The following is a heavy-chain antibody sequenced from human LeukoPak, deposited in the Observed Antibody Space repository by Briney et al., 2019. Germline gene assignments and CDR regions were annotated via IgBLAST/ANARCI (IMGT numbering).Heavy chain of an antibody. V-gene: IGHV3-30*18. CDR1: GFPFSSNG. CDR3: AKAHSDWLLNRYGMDV. Sequence: GRSLRLSCVASGFPFSSNGMHWVRQAPGKGPEWVAVISYDGTNKYYADSVKGRFTISRDNSKNTLYLQMNSLRGEDTAVYYCAKAHSDWLLNRYGMDVWGQGTTVTVSS. J-gene: IGHJ6*02. CDR2: ISYDGTNK. D-gene: IGHD3/OR15-3a*01.